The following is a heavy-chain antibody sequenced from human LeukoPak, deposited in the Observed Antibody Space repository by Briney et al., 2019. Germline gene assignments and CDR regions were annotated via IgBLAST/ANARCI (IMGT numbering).Heavy chain of an antibody. Sequence: PGGSLRLSCAASGFTFSNCWMHWVRQAPGKGLVWVSRINSDGSTRKYADSVKGRFTISRDNAKNTLYLQMNSLRAEDTAVYYCARRSTSGSYYDDWGQGILVTVSS. J-gene: IGHJ4*02. CDR2: INSDGSTR. D-gene: IGHD3-10*01. CDR1: GFTFSNCW. V-gene: IGHV3-74*03. CDR3: ARRSTSGSYYDD.